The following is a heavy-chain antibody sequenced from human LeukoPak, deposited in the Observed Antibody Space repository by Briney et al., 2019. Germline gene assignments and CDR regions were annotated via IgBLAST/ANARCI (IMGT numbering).Heavy chain of an antibody. CDR2: INHSGST. CDR1: GGSFSGYY. D-gene: IGHD3-10*01. Sequence: NSSETLSLTCAVYGGSFSGYYWSWIRQPPGKGLEWIGEINHSGSTNYNPSLKSRVTISVDTSRNQFSLKLSSVTAADTAVYYCARGPPYYGSGKFDIWGQGTMVTVSS. CDR3: ARGPPYYGSGKFDI. V-gene: IGHV4-34*01. J-gene: IGHJ3*02.